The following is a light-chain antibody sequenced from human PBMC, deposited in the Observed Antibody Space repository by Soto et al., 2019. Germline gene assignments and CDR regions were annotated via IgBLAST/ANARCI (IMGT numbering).Light chain of an antibody. V-gene: IGKV1-33*01. CDR2: DAS. CDR1: QDISNY. Sequence: DIQMTQSPSSLSASVGDRVTITCQASQDISNYLNWYQLKPGKAPKLLIYDASNLETGVPSRYSGSGSGTDFTFTIRSLQPEDIATYYCQQYANLPVTFGQMTKLESK. CDR3: QQYANLPVT. J-gene: IGKJ2*01.